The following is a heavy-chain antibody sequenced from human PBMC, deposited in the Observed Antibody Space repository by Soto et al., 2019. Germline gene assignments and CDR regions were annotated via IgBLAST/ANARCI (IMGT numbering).Heavy chain of an antibody. Sequence: QVQLVQSGAEVKKPGSSVKVSCAASGGSLNNYAVSWVRRTPGQGFEWLGEIIPAFGTPNYAQKFQDRVTITADVLTNTVFMELSSLRSEDTAEYHCAREGLRRGALDYWGQGSLVTVSS. CDR1: GGSLNNYA. D-gene: IGHD6-6*01. V-gene: IGHV1-69*01. J-gene: IGHJ4*02. CDR2: IIPAFGTP. CDR3: AREGLRRGALDY.